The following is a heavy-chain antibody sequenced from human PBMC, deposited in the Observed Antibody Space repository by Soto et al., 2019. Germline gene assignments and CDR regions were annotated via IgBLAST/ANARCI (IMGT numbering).Heavy chain of an antibody. Sequence: QVQLQQWGAGLLKPSETLSLTCAVYGGSFSGYYWSWIRQPPGKGLEWIGEINHSGSTNYNPSLKRRVTLSLDTTKNQFSLKLSFVTAADTAVYYCARALRHGYCSGGSCYSYWFDPWGQRTMVTVAS. V-gene: IGHV4-34*01. CDR1: GGSFSGYY. D-gene: IGHD2-15*01. CDR3: ARALRHGYCSGGSCYSYWFDP. J-gene: IGHJ5*02. CDR2: INHSGST.